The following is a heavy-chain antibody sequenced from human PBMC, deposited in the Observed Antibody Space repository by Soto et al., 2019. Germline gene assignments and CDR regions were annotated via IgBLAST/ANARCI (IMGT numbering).Heavy chain of an antibody. CDR2: IIPLFGTA. CDR1: GGTFSTYA. D-gene: IGHD6-19*01. J-gene: IGHJ4*02. Sequence: QVQLEQSGDEVKQPGSSVRVSCKPSGGTFSTYAINWVRQAPGKGLEWMGAIIPLFGTADYSQKFRGRVTFTSYESTSTAFIELISLSSDDSAVYFWARPKGTYSIGYYYFDFLGQGTLVIVSS. V-gene: IGHV1-69*01. CDR3: ARPKGTYSIGYYYFDF.